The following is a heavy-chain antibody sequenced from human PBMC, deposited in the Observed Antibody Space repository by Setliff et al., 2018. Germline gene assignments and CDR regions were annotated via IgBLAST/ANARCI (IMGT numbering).Heavy chain of an antibody. V-gene: IGHV4-61*09. J-gene: IGHJ4*02. Sequence: SETLSLTCTVSGGSISSGSYYWSWIRQPAGKGLEWIGHIYTSGSTNYNPSLKSRVTISVDTSKNQFSLKLSSVTASDTAVYYCASYRQDVNYWGQGTLVTVSS. CDR3: ASYRQDVNY. CDR2: IYTSGST. CDR1: GGSISSGSYY. D-gene: IGHD4-4*01.